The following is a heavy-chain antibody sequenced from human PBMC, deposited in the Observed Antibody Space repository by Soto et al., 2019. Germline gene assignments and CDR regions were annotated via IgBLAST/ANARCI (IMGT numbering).Heavy chain of an antibody. V-gene: IGHV1-18*01. D-gene: IGHD6-6*01. CDR1: GYTFKTYG. CDR3: ASSSSGSPDS. J-gene: IGHJ4*02. CDR2: ISAYDGDT. Sequence: QIQLVQSGAEVKQPGASVKVSCKASGYTFKTYGISWVRQAPGQGLEWMGWISAYDGDTNHTQRLQGRVSMTTDISRSTAYMELTSLTSDDTAVYYCASSSSGSPDSWGQGTLVTVSS.